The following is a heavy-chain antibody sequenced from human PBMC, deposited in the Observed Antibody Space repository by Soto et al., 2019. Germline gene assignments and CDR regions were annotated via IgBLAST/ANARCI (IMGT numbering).Heavy chain of an antibody. J-gene: IGHJ5*02. D-gene: IGHD3-16*01. CDR1: GYTLTELS. Sequence: SVKVSRKVSGYTLTELSMHWVRQATGKGLEWLGGFDPEDGETIYAQKFQGRVTMTEDTCTDTAYMELSRMRSEDTAVYYCTTLLDAVRGWFDLCAEATLVTVSS. V-gene: IGHV1-24*01. CDR2: FDPEDGET. CDR3: TTLLDAVRGWFDL.